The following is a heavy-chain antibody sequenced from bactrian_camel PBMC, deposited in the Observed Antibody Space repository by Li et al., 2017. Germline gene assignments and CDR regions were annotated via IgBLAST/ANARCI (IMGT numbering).Heavy chain of an antibody. CDR3: AATRRPPSSAPLLRPERYNF. D-gene: IGHD3*01. Sequence: HVQLVESGGGLVQPGGSLRLSCTASGFTFSNNWMHWVRQAPGKGLEWVGSIFTGDGSTNFTDSVKGRFTISRDDAKSTAYLQMDSLKPEDTGMYICAATRRPPSSAPLLRPERYNFWGRGTQVTVS. V-gene: IGHV3S6*01. J-gene: IGHJ4*01. CDR2: IFTGDGST. CDR1: GFTFSNNW.